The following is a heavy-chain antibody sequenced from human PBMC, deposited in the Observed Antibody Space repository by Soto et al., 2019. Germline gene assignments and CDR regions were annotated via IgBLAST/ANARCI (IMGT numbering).Heavy chain of an antibody. Sequence: EVQMLESGGGLVQPGGSLRLSCAASGFTFSSYAMSWVRQAPGKGLEWVSGINTSGGNTYYADSVRGRFTISRDNSKNTMYRQMNSLRAEDKAVYYCATNNRDHDEDVWGQGTTVTVSS. CDR3: ATNNRDHDEDV. CDR1: GFTFSSYA. J-gene: IGHJ6*02. CDR2: INTSGGNT. V-gene: IGHV3-23*01. D-gene: IGHD1-1*01.